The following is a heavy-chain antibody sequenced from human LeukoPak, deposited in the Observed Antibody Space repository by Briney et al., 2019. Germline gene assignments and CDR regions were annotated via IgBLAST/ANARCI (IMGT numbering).Heavy chain of an antibody. J-gene: IGHJ4*02. D-gene: IGHD2-2*01. CDR3: ARHPCTSSCREGFDY. Sequence: NASETLSLTCAVYGGSFSGYYWSWIRQPPGKGLEWIGEINHSGSTNYNPSLKSRDTISVDTSKNQFSLKLSSVTAADTAVYYCARHPCTSSCREGFDYWGQGTLVTVSS. CDR2: INHSGST. V-gene: IGHV4-34*01. CDR1: GGSFSGYY.